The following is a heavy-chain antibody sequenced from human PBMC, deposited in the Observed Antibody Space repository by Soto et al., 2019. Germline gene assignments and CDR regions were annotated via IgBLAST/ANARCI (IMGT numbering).Heavy chain of an antibody. CDR2: ISAYNGNT. CDR1: GYTFTSYG. D-gene: IGHD6-13*01. Sequence: ASVKVSCKASGYTFTSYGISWVRQAPGQGLEWMGWISAYNGNTNYAQKLQGRVTMTTDTSTSTAYMELRSLRSDDTAVYYCARAFHKAAGTGNYYYGMDVWGQGTTGTVSS. J-gene: IGHJ6*02. V-gene: IGHV1-18*04. CDR3: ARAFHKAAGTGNYYYGMDV.